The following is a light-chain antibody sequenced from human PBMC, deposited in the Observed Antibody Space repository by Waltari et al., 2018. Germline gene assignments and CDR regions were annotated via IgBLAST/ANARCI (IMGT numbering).Light chain of an antibody. CDR2: AAS. V-gene: IGKV1-39*01. CDR1: QSITSY. Sequence: TCRASQSITSYLNWYQRKPGNAPKLLIYAASSLQSGVPSRCSGSGSRTDFTLTISSLQPEDFATYYCQQSDSMPLTFGGGTKVEI. CDR3: QQSDSMPLT. J-gene: IGKJ4*01.